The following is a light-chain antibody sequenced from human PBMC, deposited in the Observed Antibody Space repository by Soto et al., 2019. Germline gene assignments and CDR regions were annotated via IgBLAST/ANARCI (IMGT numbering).Light chain of an antibody. CDR1: QTISSW. V-gene: IGKV1-5*03. Sequence: DIQMTQSPSTLSGSVGDRVTITCRASQTISSWLAWYQQKPGQAPKLLIYKASTLKSGVPSRFSGSGSGTEFTLTISSLQPDDFATYYCQHYNSYSEAFGQGTNVELK. CDR2: KAS. CDR3: QHYNSYSEA. J-gene: IGKJ1*01.